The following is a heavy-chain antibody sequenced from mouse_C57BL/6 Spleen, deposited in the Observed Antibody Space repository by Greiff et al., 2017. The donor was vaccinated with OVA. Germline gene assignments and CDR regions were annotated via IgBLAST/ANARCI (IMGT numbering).Heavy chain of an antibody. CDR2: IRNKANGYTT. V-gene: IGHV7-3*01. CDR3: ARYTYSNYGWYFDV. Sequence: EVQRVESGGGLVQPGGSLSLSCAASGFTFTDYYMSWVRQPPGKALEWLGFIRNKANGYTTEYSASVKGRFTISRDNSQSILYLQMNALRAEDSATYDGARYTYSNYGWYFDVWGTGTTVTVSS. D-gene: IGHD2-5*01. CDR1: GFTFTDYY. J-gene: IGHJ1*03.